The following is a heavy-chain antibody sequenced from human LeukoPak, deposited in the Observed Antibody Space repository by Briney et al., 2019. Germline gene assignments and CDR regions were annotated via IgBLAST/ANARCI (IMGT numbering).Heavy chain of an antibody. CDR3: TSVHDSSAYYHSGIGY. CDR2: IRSKAYRGAT. CDR1: GFNFGDYA. D-gene: IGHD3-22*01. V-gene: IGHV3-49*04. Sequence: GGSLRLSCTTSGFNFGDYAMSWVRQAPGKGLEWVGFIRSKAYRGATGDAASVKGRVTISRDDSKSIAYLYMNSLKTEDTAVYYCTSVHDSSAYYHSGIGYWGQGTLVTVSS. J-gene: IGHJ4*02.